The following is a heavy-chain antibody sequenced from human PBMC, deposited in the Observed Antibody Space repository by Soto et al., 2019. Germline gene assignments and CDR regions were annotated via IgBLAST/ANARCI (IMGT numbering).Heavy chain of an antibody. V-gene: IGHV3-30*18. J-gene: IGHJ6*02. Sequence: LRLSCAASGFSFSNHGMQWVRQAPGKGLEWVAVISYDGNVKYYTDSVKGRFTISRDNSQSTLFLQMDSLRPEDAAVYYCAKDLKVSGGFHGSLNYYYGMDVWGQGTTVTVSS. CDR3: AKDLKVSGGFHGSLNYYYGMDV. CDR2: ISYDGNVK. CDR1: GFSFSNHG. D-gene: IGHD3-10*01.